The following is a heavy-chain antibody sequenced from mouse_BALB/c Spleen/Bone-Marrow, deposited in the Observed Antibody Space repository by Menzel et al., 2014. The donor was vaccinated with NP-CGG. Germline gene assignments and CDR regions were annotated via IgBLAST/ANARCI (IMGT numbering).Heavy chain of an antibody. V-gene: IGHV5-9-3*01. CDR2: ISSGGSYT. Sequence: VQLQQPGGGLVKPGGSLKLSCAASGFTFSNYAMSWVRQTPEKRLEWVAIISSGGSYTYYPDSVKGRFTISRDNAKTILYLQMSSLRSEDTAMYYCARQDGFDYWGQGTTLTVSS. CDR3: ARQDGFDY. D-gene: IGHD2-3*01. CDR1: GFTFSNYA. J-gene: IGHJ2*01.